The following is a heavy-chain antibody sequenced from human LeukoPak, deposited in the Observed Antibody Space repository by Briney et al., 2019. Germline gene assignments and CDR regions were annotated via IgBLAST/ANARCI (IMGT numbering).Heavy chain of an antibody. V-gene: IGHV4-59*07. CDR3: ARAQEGILTGYHYNWFDP. D-gene: IGHD3-9*01. Sequence: SDTLSLTCTFSGGSLSSYYWSGVRQPPGKGLEWIGYISYSGSTNYNPSLTSRVTISVDTSKNQFSLKLSSVTAADTAVYYCARAQEGILTGYHYNWFDPWGQGTLVTVSS. J-gene: IGHJ5*02. CDR1: GGSLSSYY. CDR2: ISYSGST.